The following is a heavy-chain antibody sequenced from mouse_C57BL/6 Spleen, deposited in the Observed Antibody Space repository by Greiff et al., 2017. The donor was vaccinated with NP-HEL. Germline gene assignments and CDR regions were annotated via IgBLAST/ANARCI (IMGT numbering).Heavy chain of an antibody. J-gene: IGHJ2*01. V-gene: IGHV5-9-1*02. CDR1: GFTFSSYA. CDR2: ISSGGDYI. D-gene: IGHD2-4*01. CDR3: TRARGGMISYFDY. Sequence: EVKLMESGEGLVKPGGSLKLSCAASGFTFSSYAMSWVRQTPEKRLEWVAYISSGGDYIYYADTVKGRFTISRDNARNTLYLQMSSLKSEDTAMYYCTRARGGMISYFDYWGQGTTLTVSS.